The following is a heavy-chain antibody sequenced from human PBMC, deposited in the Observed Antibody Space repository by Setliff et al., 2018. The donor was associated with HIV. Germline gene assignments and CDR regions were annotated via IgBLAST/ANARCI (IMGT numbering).Heavy chain of an antibody. D-gene: IGHD2-21*01. CDR3: ARVLHCGGDCYTDAFDI. J-gene: IGHJ3*02. Sequence: ASVKVSCKASGYTFTTYYMHWVRQAPGQGLEWMGRINPNSGDTNYAQKFQGRVTMTRDTSISTAYMELSRLRSDDTAVYYCARVLHCGGDCYTDAFDIWGQGTMVTVSS. CDR2: INPNSGDT. V-gene: IGHV1-2*06. CDR1: GYTFTTYY.